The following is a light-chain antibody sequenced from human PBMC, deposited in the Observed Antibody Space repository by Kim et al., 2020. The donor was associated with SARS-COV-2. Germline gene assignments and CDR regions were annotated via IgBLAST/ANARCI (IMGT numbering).Light chain of an antibody. CDR2: DTS. CDR1: QRIRRF. J-gene: IGKJ5*01. Sequence: SVGDRVTITCRASQRIRRFLHWYQQRSPGSAPRLLIYDTSSLDFGVPSRFSGSGSGTDFILTISSLQPEDSATYYCQQAYTLPITFGQGTRLEIK. CDR3: QQAYTLPIT. V-gene: IGKV1-39*01.